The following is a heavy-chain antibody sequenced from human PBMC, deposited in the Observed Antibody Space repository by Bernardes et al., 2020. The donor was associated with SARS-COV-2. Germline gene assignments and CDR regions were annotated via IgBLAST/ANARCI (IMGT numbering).Heavy chain of an antibody. V-gene: IGHV2-5*02. J-gene: IGHJ4*02. CDR2: IYWDDDK. Sequence: SVPTLVKPTQTLTLTCTFSGFSLSTSGVGVGWIRQPPGKALEWLALIYWDDDKRYSPSLKSRLTITKDTSKNQVVLTMTNMDPVDTATYYCAHYRGLYTILGVVMQELDYWGQGTLVTVSS. D-gene: IGHD3-3*01. CDR1: GFSLSTSGVG. CDR3: AHYRGLYTILGVVMQELDY.